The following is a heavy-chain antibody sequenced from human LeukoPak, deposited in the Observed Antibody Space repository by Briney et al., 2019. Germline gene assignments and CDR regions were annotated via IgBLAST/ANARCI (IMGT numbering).Heavy chain of an antibody. D-gene: IGHD3-10*01. V-gene: IGHV4-34*01. J-gene: IGHJ5*02. CDR2: INHSGST. CDR3: ARVYYGSGSPQFDP. CDR1: GGSFSSYY. Sequence: PSETLSLTCAVYGGSFSSYYWSWIRQPPGKGLEWIGEINHSGSTNYNPSLKSRVTISVDTSKNQFSLKLSSVTAADTAVYYCARVYYGSGSPQFDPWGQGTLVTVSS.